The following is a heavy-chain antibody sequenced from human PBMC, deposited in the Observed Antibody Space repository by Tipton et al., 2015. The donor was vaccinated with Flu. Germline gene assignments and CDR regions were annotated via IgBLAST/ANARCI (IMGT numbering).Heavy chain of an antibody. V-gene: IGHV4-61*02. D-gene: IGHD6-19*01. CDR3: AREGHSSGWYD. CDR1: GGSISSGSYY. J-gene: IGHJ4*02. Sequence: TLSLTCTVSGGSISSGSYYWSWIRQPAGKGLEWIGRIYTSGSTNCNPSLKSRVTISVDTSKNQFSLKLSSVTAADTAVYYCAREGHSSGWYDWGQGTLVTVS. CDR2: IYTSGST.